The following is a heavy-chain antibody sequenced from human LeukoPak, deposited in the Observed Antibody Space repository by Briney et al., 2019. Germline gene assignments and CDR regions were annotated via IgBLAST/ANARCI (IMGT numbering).Heavy chain of an antibody. V-gene: IGHV1-69*13. CDR2: IIPIFGTA. CDR1: GGTFSSYA. D-gene: IGHD2-2*02. J-gene: IGHJ5*02. CDR3: VSSRSYCSSTSCYRGRGFDP. Sequence: ASVKVSCKASGGTFSSYAISWVRQAPGQGLEWMGGIIPIFGTANYAQKFQGRVTITADESTSTAYMELSSLRSEDTAVYYCVSSRSYCSSTSCYRGRGFDPWGQGTLVTVSS.